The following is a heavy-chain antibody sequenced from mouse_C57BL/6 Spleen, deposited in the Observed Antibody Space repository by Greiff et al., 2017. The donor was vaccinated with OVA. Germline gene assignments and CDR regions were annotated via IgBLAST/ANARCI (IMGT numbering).Heavy chain of an antibody. CDR2: IDPANGNT. CDR1: GFTIKNTY. J-gene: IGHJ1*03. V-gene: IGHV14-3*01. CDR3: ARGGGNFYWYFDV. Sequence: VQLQQSVAELVRPGASVKLSCTASGFTIKNTYMHWVKQRPEQGLEWIGRIDPANGNTKYAPKFQGKATITADTSSNTAYLQLSSLTSEDTAIYYCARGGGNFYWYFDVWGTGTTVTVSS. D-gene: IGHD2-1*01.